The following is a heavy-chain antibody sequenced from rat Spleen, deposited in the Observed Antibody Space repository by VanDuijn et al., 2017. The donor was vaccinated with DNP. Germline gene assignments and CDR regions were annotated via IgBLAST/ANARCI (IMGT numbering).Heavy chain of an antibody. Sequence: EIQLQESGPGLVKPSQSFSLTCSVTGYTITSGYDWSWIRKFPGNKMEWMGYISNSGSTNYNPSLKSRISITRDTSKNQLFLQVNSVTTEDTATYHCARWPGYNPPYAMDAWGQGTSVTVSS. V-gene: IGHV3-4*01. CDR2: ISNSGST. CDR3: ARWPGYNPPYAMDA. D-gene: IGHD1-4*01. CDR1: GYTITSGYD. J-gene: IGHJ4*01.